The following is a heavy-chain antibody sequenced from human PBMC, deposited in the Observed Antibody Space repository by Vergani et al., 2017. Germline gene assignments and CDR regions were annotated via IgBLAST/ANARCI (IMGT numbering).Heavy chain of an antibody. J-gene: IGHJ5*02. V-gene: IGHV4-61*05. CDR1: GGSITCISYY. CDR2: MYQSGST. CDR3: GRVADFYGLGSRLLDL. D-gene: IGHD3-10*01. Sequence: QLHLQESGPGLVKPPETLSLTCTVPGGSITCISYYWGWIRQPPGKELEWVGYMYQSGSTNYNPSLETRVTISGDTSKNQFSLKLNSVTAADTAVYYCGRVADFYGLGSRLLDLWGQGILVTVSS.